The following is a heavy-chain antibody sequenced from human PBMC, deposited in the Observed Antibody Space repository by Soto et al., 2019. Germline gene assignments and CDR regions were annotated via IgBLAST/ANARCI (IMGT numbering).Heavy chain of an antibody. CDR3: ARAAGSYYPVSFGY. CDR2: IIPIFGTA. V-gene: IGHV1-69*13. Sequence: GASVKVSCKASGGTFSSYAISWVRQAPGQGIEWMGGIIPIFGTANYAQKCQGRGTIAADESTSTAYMELSSLRSEDTAVYYWARAAGSYYPVSFGYWGQGPLGTVSS. CDR1: GGTFSSYA. J-gene: IGHJ4*02. D-gene: IGHD1-26*01.